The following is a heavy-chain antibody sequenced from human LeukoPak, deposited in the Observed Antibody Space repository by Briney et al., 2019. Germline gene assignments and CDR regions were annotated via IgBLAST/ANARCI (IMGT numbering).Heavy chain of an antibody. J-gene: IGHJ4*02. V-gene: IGHV1-2*06. CDR2: INPNSGGT. CDR1: GYTFTGYY. D-gene: IGHD3-22*01. CDR3: ARWNRDYYDSSGYYDLNDY. Sequence: GASVKVSCKASGYTFTGYYMHWVRQAPGQGPEWMGRINPNSGGTNYAQKFQGRVTMTRDTSISTAYMELSRLRSDDTAVYYCARWNRDYYDSSGYYDLNDYWGQGTLVTVSS.